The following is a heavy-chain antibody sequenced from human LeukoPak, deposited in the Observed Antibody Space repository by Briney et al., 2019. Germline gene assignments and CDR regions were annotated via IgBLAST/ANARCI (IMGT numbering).Heavy chain of an antibody. Sequence: SETLSLTCAVSGGSISSGGYSWSWIRQPPGKGLEWIGYIYHSGSTYYNPSLKSRVTISVDRSKNQFSLKLSSVTAADTAVYYCARGRESYLDFDYWGRGTLVTVSS. CDR1: GGSISSGGYS. CDR3: ARGRESYLDFDY. CDR2: IYHSGST. D-gene: IGHD2/OR15-2a*01. J-gene: IGHJ4*02. V-gene: IGHV4-30-2*01.